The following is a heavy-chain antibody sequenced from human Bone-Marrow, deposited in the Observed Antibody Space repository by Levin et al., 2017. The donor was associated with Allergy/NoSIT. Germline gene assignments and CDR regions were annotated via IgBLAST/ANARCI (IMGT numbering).Heavy chain of an antibody. J-gene: IGHJ6*02. CDR3: ARQPYDSSSGDFYGLDV. CDR1: GYNFVAYY. Sequence: ASVKVSCKASGYNFVAYYIHWVRQAPGQGLEWMGWINPNSGGTNYAQKFQPWVTMTRDTSTTTAFLELSRLTSGDTAIYYCARQPYDSSSGDFYGLDVWGQGTTVTVSS. V-gene: IGHV1-2*04. CDR2: INPNSGGT. D-gene: IGHD3-10*01.